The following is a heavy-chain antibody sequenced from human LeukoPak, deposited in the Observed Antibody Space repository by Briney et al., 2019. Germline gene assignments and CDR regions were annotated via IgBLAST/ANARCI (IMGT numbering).Heavy chain of an antibody. Sequence: GGSLRLSCAASGFTFSSYWMHWVRQAPGKGLVWVSRINSDGSSTSYADSVKGRFTISRDNAMNTLYLQMNSLRAEDTAVYYCARGGSISSGWYVGDYWGQGTLVTVSS. D-gene: IGHD6-19*01. CDR1: GFTFSSYW. J-gene: IGHJ4*02. CDR2: INSDGSST. CDR3: ARGGSISSGWYVGDY. V-gene: IGHV3-74*01.